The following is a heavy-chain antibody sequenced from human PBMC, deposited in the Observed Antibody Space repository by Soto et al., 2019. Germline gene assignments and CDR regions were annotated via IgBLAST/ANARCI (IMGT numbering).Heavy chain of an antibody. J-gene: IGHJ4*02. Sequence: PGGSLRLSCAASGFTFSSYAMSWVRQAPGKGLEWVSAISGSGGSTYYADSVKGRFTISRDNSKNTLYLQMNSLRAEDTAVYYCVKDFSCSSTSCYAGMFDYWGQGTLVTVPS. CDR1: GFTFSSYA. CDR2: ISGSGGST. V-gene: IGHV3-23*01. CDR3: VKDFSCSSTSCYAGMFDY. D-gene: IGHD2-2*01.